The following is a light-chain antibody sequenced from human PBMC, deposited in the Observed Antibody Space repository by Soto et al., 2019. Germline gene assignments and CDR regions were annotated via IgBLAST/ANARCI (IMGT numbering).Light chain of an antibody. V-gene: IGLV2-8*01. J-gene: IGLJ1*01. Sequence: QSALTQPPSASGSPGQSVAISCTGTSSDVGGYNYVSWYQQHPGKAPKLMIYEVNKRPSGVPDRFSDSKSGNTASLTVSGLQAEDEADYYCSSYAGSSNVFGTGTKV. CDR3: SSYAGSSNV. CDR1: SSDVGGYNY. CDR2: EVN.